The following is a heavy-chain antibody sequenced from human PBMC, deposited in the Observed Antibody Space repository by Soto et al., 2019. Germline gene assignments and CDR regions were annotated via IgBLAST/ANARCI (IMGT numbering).Heavy chain of an antibody. CDR1: GFTFSDFG. J-gene: IGHJ3*02. CDR2: IWYHGGNE. D-gene: IGHD2-8*01. Sequence: QVQLVESGGGVVQPGRSLRLSCAVSGFTFSDFGMHWVRQAPGKGLEWVALIWYHGGNEEYADSVKGRFSISRDNSKSSLYLRMDSLRAEHTAEYYCARLGCIKGVCYNSYDMWGQGTMVTVSS. CDR3: ARLGCIKGVCYNSYDM. V-gene: IGHV3-33*03.